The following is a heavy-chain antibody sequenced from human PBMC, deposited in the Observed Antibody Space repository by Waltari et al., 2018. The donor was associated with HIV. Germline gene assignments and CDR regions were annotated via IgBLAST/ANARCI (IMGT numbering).Heavy chain of an antibody. CDR3: ARRGDGFNQHARLDH. CDR1: GGSITRNDFY. Sequence: QLHLQESGPGLVKPSETLALTCTVSGGSITRNDFYWAWIRQPPGKGLEWIGLMYNSGTTDYTPSLKSRVSMSRDTSKNRFYLRLHSVTAADTAIYYCARRGDGFNQHARLDHWGPGTLVTVSS. V-gene: IGHV4-39*01. CDR2: MYNSGTT. D-gene: IGHD2-2*01. J-gene: IGHJ4*02.